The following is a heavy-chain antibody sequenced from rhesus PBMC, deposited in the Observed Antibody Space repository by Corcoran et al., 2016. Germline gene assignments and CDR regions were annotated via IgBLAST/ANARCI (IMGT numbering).Heavy chain of an antibody. CDR1: CASISSNW. Sequence: QVQLQESGPGLVKPSETLSLTCTVSCASISSNWLSWIRQPPGKGLEWMGEINAKNGSNNDTPPLKSRGTISKDASKNQFSLKLSSVTAADTAVYYCATNWNYDWQYFEFWGQGALVTVSS. CDR2: INAKNGSN. CDR3: ATNWNYDWQYFEF. D-gene: IGHD1-26*01. J-gene: IGHJ1*01. V-gene: IGHV4-80*01.